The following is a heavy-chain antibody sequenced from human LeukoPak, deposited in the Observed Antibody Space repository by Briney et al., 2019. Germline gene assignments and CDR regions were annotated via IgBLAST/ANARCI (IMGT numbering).Heavy chain of an antibody. J-gene: IGHJ5*02. CDR2: IYYSGST. V-gene: IGHV4-59*01. CDR3: AGGSVDILTGYKEGWFDP. CDR1: GCSISSYY. D-gene: IGHD3-9*01. Sequence: SETLSLTCTVSGCSISSYYWSWLRQPPGKGLEGIGYIYYSGSTNYNPSLKSRVTISVDTSKKQFSLKLSSVTAADTAVYYCAGGSVDILTGYKEGWFDPWGQGTLVTVSS.